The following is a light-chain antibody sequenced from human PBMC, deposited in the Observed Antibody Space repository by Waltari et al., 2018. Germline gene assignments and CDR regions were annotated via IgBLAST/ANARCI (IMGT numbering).Light chain of an antibody. V-gene: IGKV3-15*01. CDR3: QQYNNWPRT. J-gene: IGKJ2*01. CDR2: GAS. Sequence: EIVMTPSPATLSVSPGERATLPCRASQSVNRNLAWYQQKPGQAPRLLIYGASTRATGIPARFSGSGSGTEFTLTISSLQSEDFAVYYCQQYNNWPRTFGQGTKLEIK. CDR1: QSVNRN.